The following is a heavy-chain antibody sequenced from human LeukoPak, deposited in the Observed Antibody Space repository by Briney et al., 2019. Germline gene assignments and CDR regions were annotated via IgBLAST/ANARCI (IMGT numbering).Heavy chain of an antibody. CDR1: GGSISNYY. CDR3: ARPRVARRTGWHFDV. D-gene: IGHD5/OR15-5a*01. Sequence: PSETLPLTCTVSGGSISNYYWSWVRQPPGKGLEWIGYIYYIGNTDYNPSLKSRVSISVDTSKNQFSLNLKSVTATDTALYYCARPRVARRTGWHFDVWGRGTLVTVSS. CDR2: IYYIGNT. V-gene: IGHV4-59*08. J-gene: IGHJ2*01.